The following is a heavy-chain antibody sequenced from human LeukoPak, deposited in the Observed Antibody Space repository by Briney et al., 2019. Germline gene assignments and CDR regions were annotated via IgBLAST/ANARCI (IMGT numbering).Heavy chain of an antibody. V-gene: IGHV3-23*01. CDR3: AKEQRGYTGYAVGSWFDP. CDR1: GFTFSSYA. J-gene: IGHJ5*02. D-gene: IGHD5-12*01. CDR2: ISRSGDST. Sequence: GGSLRLSCAASGFTFSSYAMNWVRQAPGKGLEWVSAISRSGDSTYYADSVKGRFTISRDNSKNTLYLQMNSLRAEDTAVYYCAKEQRGYTGYAVGSWFDPWGQGTLVTVSS.